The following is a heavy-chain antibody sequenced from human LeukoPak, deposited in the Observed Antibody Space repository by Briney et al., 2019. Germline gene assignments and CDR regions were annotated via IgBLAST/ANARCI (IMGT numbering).Heavy chain of an antibody. CDR1: GGSISSSSYY. J-gene: IGHJ4*02. CDR2: IYYSGST. D-gene: IGHD3-3*01. V-gene: IGHV4-61*01. CDR3: ARDRGVVIDY. Sequence: SETLSLTCTVSGGSISSSSYYWSWIRQPPGKGLEWIGYIYYSGSTNYNPSLKSRVTISVDTSKNQFSLKLSSVTAADTAVYYCARDRGVVIDYWGQGTLVTVSS.